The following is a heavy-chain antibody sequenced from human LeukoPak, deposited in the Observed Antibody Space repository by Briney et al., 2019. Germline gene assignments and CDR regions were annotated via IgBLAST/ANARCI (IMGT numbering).Heavy chain of an antibody. V-gene: IGHV1-2*02. CDR3: ASSPRYYGSGSYYPFDY. CDR2: INPNSGGT. Sequence: GASVKVSCKASGYTFTGYYMHWVRQAPGQGLEWMGWINPNSGGTNYAQKLQGRVTMTTDTSTSTVYMELRSLRSDDTAVYYCASSPRYYGSGSYYPFDYWGQGTLVTVSS. D-gene: IGHD3-10*01. J-gene: IGHJ4*02. CDR1: GYTFTGYY.